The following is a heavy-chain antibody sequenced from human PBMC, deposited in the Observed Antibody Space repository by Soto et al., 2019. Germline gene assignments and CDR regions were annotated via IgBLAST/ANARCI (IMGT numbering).Heavy chain of an antibody. D-gene: IGHD6-19*01. Sequence: QVQLQESGPGLVKPSGTLSLTCAVSGGSISSSNWWSWVRQPPGKGLEWIGEIYHSGSTNYNPSLKSRVTISVDKSKNQFSLKLSSVTAADTAVYYCARGAPELGIAVADKPYYYYGMDVWGQGTTVTVSS. CDR2: IYHSGST. CDR1: GGSISSSNW. V-gene: IGHV4-4*02. CDR3: ARGAPELGIAVADKPYYYYGMDV. J-gene: IGHJ6*02.